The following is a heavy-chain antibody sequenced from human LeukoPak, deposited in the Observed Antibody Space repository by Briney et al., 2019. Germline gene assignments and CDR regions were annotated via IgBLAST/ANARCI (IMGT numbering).Heavy chain of an antibody. CDR2: IRYDGSHK. Sequence: AGGSLRLSCAASGFIFSDYVMNWLRQAPGRGLEWVAYIRYDGSHKYYIDSVKGRFTISRDDAKDSLYLQMNSLRAEDTAVYYCAREGYSFGSLYFDYWGQGTLVTVSS. V-gene: IGHV3-30*02. CDR1: GFIFSDYV. D-gene: IGHD5-18*01. J-gene: IGHJ4*02. CDR3: AREGYSFGSLYFDY.